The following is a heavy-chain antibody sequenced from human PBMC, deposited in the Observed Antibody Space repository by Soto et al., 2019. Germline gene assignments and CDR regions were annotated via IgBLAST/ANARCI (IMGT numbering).Heavy chain of an antibody. CDR2: ISGIGYTT. Sequence: EVPLLESRGELVQPGGSLRLSCAASGFTFSLSAMSWVRQAPGKGLEWVSSISGIGYTTYYRDSVKGRFTISRDNSKNTLYLQMNSLRSEDTAVYYCAKIKDGAGLDYWGQGTLVTVSS. D-gene: IGHD6-13*01. V-gene: IGHV3-23*01. J-gene: IGHJ4*02. CDR1: GFTFSLSA. CDR3: AKIKDGAGLDY.